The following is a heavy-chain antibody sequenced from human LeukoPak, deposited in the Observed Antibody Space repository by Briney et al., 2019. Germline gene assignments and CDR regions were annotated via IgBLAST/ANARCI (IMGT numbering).Heavy chain of an antibody. J-gene: IGHJ6*02. CDR3: ARGLLVGHPYYCAMDV. D-gene: IGHD2-8*02. CDR1: GDSVSSNSAT. V-gene: IGHV6-1*01. Sequence: SQTLSLTCAISGDSVSSNSATWTWIRQSPSRGLEWLGGTYFRSKGYNDSAESVKSRISINPDTSKNQFSLQLSSVTPEDTAVYYCARGLLVGHPYYCAMDVWGQGTTVSVSS. CDR2: TYFRSKGYN.